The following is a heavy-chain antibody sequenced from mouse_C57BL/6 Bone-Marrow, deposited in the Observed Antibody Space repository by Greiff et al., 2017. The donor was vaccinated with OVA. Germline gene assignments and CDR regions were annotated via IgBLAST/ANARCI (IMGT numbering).Heavy chain of an antibody. CDR3: ARWLPLYYYAIDY. V-gene: IGHV1-19*01. J-gene: IGHJ4*01. Sequence: VQLQQSGPVLVKPGASVKMSCKASGYTFTDYYMNWVKQSHGKSLEWIGVINPYNGGTSYNQKFKGKATLTVDKSSSTAYMELNSLTSEDSAVYYCARWLPLYYYAIDYWGQGTSVTVSS. D-gene: IGHD2-2*01. CDR2: INPYNGGT. CDR1: GYTFTDYY.